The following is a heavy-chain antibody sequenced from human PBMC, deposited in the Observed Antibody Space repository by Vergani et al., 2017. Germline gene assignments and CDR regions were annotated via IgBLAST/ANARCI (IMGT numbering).Heavy chain of an antibody. J-gene: IGHJ2*01. Sequence: QMQLQESGPGLVKASETLSLTCTVSGDSIISRSSYWGWIRQPPGKGLEWIGSIYNSGNGDSSSSLKSRVTISADKSKNQFSLRLTSVTAADTAVYYCASGKYYSDSTSHFRGRYFDVWGRGTLVTVPS. CDR2: IYNSGNG. CDR3: ASGKYYSDSTSHFRGRYFDV. CDR1: GDSIISRSSY. V-gene: IGHV4-39*01. D-gene: IGHD3-16*01.